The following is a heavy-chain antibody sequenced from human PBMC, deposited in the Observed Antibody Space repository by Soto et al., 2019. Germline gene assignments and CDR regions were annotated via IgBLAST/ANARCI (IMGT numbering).Heavy chain of an antibody. CDR1: GGSINAYF. Sequence: LSLTCTVSGGSINAYFWTWIRQPPGKGLEWIGYIYYSGSTNYNPSLKSRVSISLHTSKNQFSLKLTSVTSADTAVYYCARGVDRQWADYWGQGTLVTVSS. CDR2: IYYSGST. V-gene: IGHV4-59*01. J-gene: IGHJ4*02. D-gene: IGHD6-19*01. CDR3: ARGVDRQWADY.